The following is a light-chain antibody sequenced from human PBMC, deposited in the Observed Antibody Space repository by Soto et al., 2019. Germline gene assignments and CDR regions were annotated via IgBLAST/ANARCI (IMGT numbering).Light chain of an antibody. V-gene: IGLV2-23*02. Sequence: QSALTQPASVSGSPGQSIAISCTGISSNVGGYNFVSWYQQHPGKAPKLLIYEVNKRPSGVSNRFSGSKSDNTASLTISGLQAEDEADYYCCSYGGDRIFGGGTKVTVL. CDR1: SSNVGGYNF. CDR2: EVN. J-gene: IGLJ2*01. CDR3: CSYGGDRI.